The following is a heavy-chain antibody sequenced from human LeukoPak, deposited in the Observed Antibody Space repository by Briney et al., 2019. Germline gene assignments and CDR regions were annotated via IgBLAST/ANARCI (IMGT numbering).Heavy chain of an antibody. J-gene: IGHJ2*01. Sequence: GGSLRLSCTVAGFTVSSTYMTWVRQAPEKGLEWVSIICSGGNTYYADSVSGRFTISRDNSKNTVYLQMNSLRADDTAVYYCARSHILGYWYFDLWGRGTLVTVSS. CDR1: GFTVSSTY. D-gene: IGHD1-26*01. V-gene: IGHV3-53*01. CDR2: ICSGGNT. CDR3: ARSHILGYWYFDL.